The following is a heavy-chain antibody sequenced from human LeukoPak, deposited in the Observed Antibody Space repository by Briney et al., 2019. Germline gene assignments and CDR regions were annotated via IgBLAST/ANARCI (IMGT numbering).Heavy chain of an antibody. V-gene: IGHV1-2*02. CDR3: ARNRGYSYGATDYYYYMDV. J-gene: IGHJ6*03. Sequence: ASVKVSCKASGYTFTGYYMHWVRQAPGQGLEWMGWINPNSGGTNYAQKFQGRVTMTRDTSISTAYMELSRLRSDDTAVYYCARNRGYSYGATDYYYYMDVWGKGTTVTVSS. CDR1: GYTFTGYY. D-gene: IGHD5-18*01. CDR2: INPNSGGT.